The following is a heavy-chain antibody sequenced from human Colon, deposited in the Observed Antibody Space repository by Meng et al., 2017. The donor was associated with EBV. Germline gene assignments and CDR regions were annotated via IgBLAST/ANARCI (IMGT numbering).Heavy chain of an antibody. V-gene: IGHV4-34*01. CDR2: IDHRGNT. J-gene: IGHJ5*02. D-gene: IGHD3-10*01. CDR3: ARRGPSGNFSP. Sequence: QGELPQGGAGLFKPSEALSRSCAVYGGSFRDYYWTWVRQPPGKGLEWIGEIDHRGNTKYNPSLKSRVTISLDTSKKQFSLKVSSVTAADSAVYYCARRGPSGNFSPWSQGALVTVSS. CDR1: GGSFRDYY.